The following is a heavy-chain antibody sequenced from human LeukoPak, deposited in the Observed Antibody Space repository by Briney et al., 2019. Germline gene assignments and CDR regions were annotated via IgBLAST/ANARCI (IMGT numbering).Heavy chain of an antibody. CDR2: IIPIFGTA. D-gene: IGHD5-24*01. CDR3: AREGTDGYNYFY. CDR1: GGTFSSYA. J-gene: IGHJ4*02. V-gene: IGHV1-69*05. Sequence: SVKVSRKASGGTFSSYAISWVRQAPGQGLEWMGGIIPIFGTANYAQKFQGRVTITTDESTSTAYMELSSLRSEDTAVYYCAREGTDGYNYFYWGQGTLVTVSS.